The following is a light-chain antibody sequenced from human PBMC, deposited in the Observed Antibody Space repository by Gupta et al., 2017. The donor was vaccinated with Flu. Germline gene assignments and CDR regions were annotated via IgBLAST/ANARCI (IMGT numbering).Light chain of an antibody. CDR3: GHRDTTLLT. J-gene: IGKJ3*01. V-gene: IGKV1-39*01. CDR1: QSISSY. Sequence: DIQMTQSPSSLSASVGDRVTITCRASQSISSYLNWYQQKPGKAPKLLIYAASSVQLGVPSRFSDNGSGTDFARSISRRQPEANVPYYCGHRDTTLLTFGHGTKVDIK. CDR2: AAS.